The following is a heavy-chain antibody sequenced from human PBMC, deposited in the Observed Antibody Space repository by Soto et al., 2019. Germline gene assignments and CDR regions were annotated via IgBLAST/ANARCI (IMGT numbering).Heavy chain of an antibody. J-gene: IGHJ4*02. CDR2: IYYSGST. CDR3: ARGVTMVRGVIHTPYFDY. V-gene: IGHV4-31*03. Sequence: SENLYLTCSVSGDPTSICGYNCSWIPQLPWKGQEWIGYIYYSGSTYYNPSLKSRVTISVDTSKNQFSLKLSSVTAADTAVYYCARGVTMVRGVIHTPYFDYWGQGTLVTVSS. D-gene: IGHD3-10*01. CDR1: GDPTSICGYN.